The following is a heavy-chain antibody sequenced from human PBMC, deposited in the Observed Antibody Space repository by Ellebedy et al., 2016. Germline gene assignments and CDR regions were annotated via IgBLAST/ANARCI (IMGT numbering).Heavy chain of an antibody. CDR2: ISVTGGSL. V-gene: IGHV3-23*01. J-gene: IGHJ4*02. D-gene: IGHD3-22*01. Sequence: GESLKISXAASGFTFSSFSMSWVRQAPGKGLEWVSTISVTGGSLYYADSVKGRFTTSRDNSKNTLYLQMNSLRAEDTVVYYFAKDLGGSSGYYSLFDSWGQGTLVPVSS. CDR3: AKDLGGSSGYYSLFDS. CDR1: GFTFSSFS.